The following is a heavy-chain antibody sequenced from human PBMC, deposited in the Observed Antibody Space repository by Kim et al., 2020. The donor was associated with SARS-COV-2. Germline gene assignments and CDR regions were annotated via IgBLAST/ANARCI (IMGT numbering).Heavy chain of an antibody. V-gene: IGHV1-3*01. CDR2: INAGNGNT. J-gene: IGHJ4*02. D-gene: IGHD4-17*01. CDR3: ARAYGDYEPDFDY. Sequence: ASVKVSCKASGYTFTSYAMHWVRQAPGQRLEWMGWINAGNGNTKYSQKFQGRVTITRDTSASTAYMELSSLRSEDTAVYYCARAYGDYEPDFDYWGQGTLVTVSS. CDR1: GYTFTSYA.